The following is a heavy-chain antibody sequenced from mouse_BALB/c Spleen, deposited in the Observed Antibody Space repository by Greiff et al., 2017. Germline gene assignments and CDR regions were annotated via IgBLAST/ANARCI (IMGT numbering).Heavy chain of an antibody. V-gene: IGHV1-67*01. D-gene: IGHD4-1*01. J-gene: IGHJ2*01. CDR2: ISTYYGNT. CDR1: SYTFTDYA. Sequence: QVQLKQSGPELVRPGVSVKISCKGSSYTFTDYAMHWVKQSHAKSLEWIGVISTYYGNTNYNQKFKGKATMTVDKSSSTAYMELARLTSEDSAVYYCARSGNWEYYFDYWGQGTTLTVSS. CDR3: ARSGNWEYYFDY.